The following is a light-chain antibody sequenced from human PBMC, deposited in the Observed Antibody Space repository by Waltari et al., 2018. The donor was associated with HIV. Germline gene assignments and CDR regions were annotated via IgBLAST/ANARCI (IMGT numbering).Light chain of an antibody. V-gene: IGKV1-NL1*01. CDR3: QQYYSTPTWK. J-gene: IGKJ1*01. Sequence: DIQMTQSPSSLSASVGDRVTITCRASQGISNSLAWYQQKPGKAPKLLLYAASRLESGVPSRFSGSGSGTDYTLTISSLQPEDFATYYCQQYYSTPTWKFGQGTKVEIK. CDR2: AAS. CDR1: QGISNS.